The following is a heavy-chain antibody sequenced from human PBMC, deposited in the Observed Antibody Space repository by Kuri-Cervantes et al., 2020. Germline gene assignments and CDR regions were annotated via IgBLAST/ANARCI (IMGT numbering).Heavy chain of an antibody. J-gene: IGHJ6*02. V-gene: IGHV1-8*01. CDR1: GYTFTSYH. CDR2: MSPNSGNT. D-gene: IGHD6-13*01. CDR3: ARPPDGSSWYTRGYYFYGMDV. Sequence: SVNVSCQASGYTFTSYHINWVRQATGQGLEWMGWMSPNSGNTGYAQKFQGRVTMTRNTSISTAYMDLISLIYEDTAMYYCARPPDGSSWYTRGYYFYGMDVWGQGTTVTVSS.